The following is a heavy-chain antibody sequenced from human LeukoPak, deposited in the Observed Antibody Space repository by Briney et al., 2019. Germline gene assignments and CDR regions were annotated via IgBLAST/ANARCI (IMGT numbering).Heavy chain of an antibody. Sequence: PSETLSFTCTVSGGSTNSYFWTWIRQPPGKGLEWIGYIYYSGSTKYNPSLKSRVTISLDTSKNQFSLNLSSVTAADTAVYYCARDIRGYNYGWFDYWGQGTLVTVSS. D-gene: IGHD5-18*01. J-gene: IGHJ4*02. CDR2: IYYSGST. CDR1: GGSTNSYF. CDR3: ARDIRGYNYGWFDY. V-gene: IGHV4-59*01.